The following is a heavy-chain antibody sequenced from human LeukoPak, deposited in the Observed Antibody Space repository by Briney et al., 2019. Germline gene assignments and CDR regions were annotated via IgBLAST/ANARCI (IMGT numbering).Heavy chain of an antibody. D-gene: IGHD6-13*01. CDR3: ARTRPYGIAAAGHDAFDI. J-gene: IGHJ3*02. CDR2: IYYSGST. V-gene: IGHV4-39*01. CDR1: GGSISSSSYY. Sequence: SETLSLTCTVSGGSISSSSYYWGWFRQPPGKGLEWIGSIYYSGSTYYNPSLKSRVTISVDTSKNQFSLKLSSVTAADTAVYYCARTRPYGIAAAGHDAFDIWGQGTMVTVSS.